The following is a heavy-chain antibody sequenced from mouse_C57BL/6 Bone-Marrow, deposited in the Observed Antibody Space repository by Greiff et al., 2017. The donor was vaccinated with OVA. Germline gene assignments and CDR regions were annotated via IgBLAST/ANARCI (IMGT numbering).Heavy chain of an antibody. CDR1: GFNIKDDY. J-gene: IGHJ2*01. CDR2: IDPENGDT. Sequence: EVQRVESGAELVRPGASVKLSCTASGFNIKDDYMHWVKQRPEQGLEWIGWIDPENGDTEYASKFQGKATITADTSSNTAYLQLSSLTSEDTAVYYCTTSYYYGSSDYWGQGTTLTVSS. V-gene: IGHV14-4*01. D-gene: IGHD1-1*01. CDR3: TTSYYYGSSDY.